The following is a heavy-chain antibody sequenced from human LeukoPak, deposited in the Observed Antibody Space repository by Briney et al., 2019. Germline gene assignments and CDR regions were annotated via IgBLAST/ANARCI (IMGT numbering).Heavy chain of an antibody. CDR3: ANRIVGDKHFDY. CDR1: GFTFSSYT. V-gene: IGHV3-23*01. CDR2: IGGSGVT. D-gene: IGHD1-26*01. Sequence: PGGSLRLSCAASGFTFSSYTMSWVRQAPGKGLEWVSSIGGSGVTYYADSVKGRFTISRDNSKNTLYLLMTRLRVEDTAVYYCANRIVGDKHFDYWGQGTLVTVSS. J-gene: IGHJ4*02.